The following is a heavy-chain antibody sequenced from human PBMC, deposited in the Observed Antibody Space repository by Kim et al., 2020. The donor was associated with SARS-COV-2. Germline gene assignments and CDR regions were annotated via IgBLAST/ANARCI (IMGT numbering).Heavy chain of an antibody. V-gene: IGHV4-30-4*01. J-gene: IGHJ2*01. D-gene: IGHD6-13*01. Sequence: SETLSLTCTVSGGSISSGDYYWSWIRQPPGKGLEWIGYIYYSGSTYYNPSLKSRVTISVDTSKNQFSLKLSSVTAADTAVYYCARVCSLQGWYFDLWGRGTLVTVSS. CDR2: IYYSGST. CDR1: GGSISSGDYY. CDR3: ARVCSLQGWYFDL.